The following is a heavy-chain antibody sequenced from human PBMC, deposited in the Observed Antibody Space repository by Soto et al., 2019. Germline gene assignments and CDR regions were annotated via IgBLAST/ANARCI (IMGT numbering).Heavy chain of an antibody. D-gene: IGHD3-22*01. Sequence: ASVKVSCKASGYTFTGYYMHWVRQAPGQGLEWMGWINPNSGGTNYAQKFQGRVTMTRDTSISTAYMELSRLRSDDTAVYYCARVLYDSSGYYSGFDYWGQGTLVTVPQ. CDR2: INPNSGGT. V-gene: IGHV1-2*02. J-gene: IGHJ4*02. CDR3: ARVLYDSSGYYSGFDY. CDR1: GYTFTGYY.